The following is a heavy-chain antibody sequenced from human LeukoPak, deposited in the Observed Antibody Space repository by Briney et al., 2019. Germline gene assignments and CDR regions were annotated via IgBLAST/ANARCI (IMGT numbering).Heavy chain of an antibody. CDR2: TSGSGGNT. CDR3: ARRGESTNYGDYRFDS. Sequence: GGSLRLSCAASGFTFSSYAMSWVRQAPGKGLEWVSATSGSGGNTYYADFVKGRFTISRDNSKSTLYLQMNSLRAEDTAVYYGARRGESTNYGDYRFDSWGQGTLVTVSS. D-gene: IGHD4-17*01. CDR1: GFTFSSYA. J-gene: IGHJ4*02. V-gene: IGHV3-23*01.